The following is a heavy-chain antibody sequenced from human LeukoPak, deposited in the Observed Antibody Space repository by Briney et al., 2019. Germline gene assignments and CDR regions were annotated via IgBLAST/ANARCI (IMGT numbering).Heavy chain of an antibody. V-gene: IGHV3-7*01. CDR3: AIDLRSSGWGWFDP. Sequence: GGSLRLSYAASGFTFSSYWMSWVRQAPGKGLEWVANIKQDGSEKYYVDSVKGRFTISRDNAKNSLYLQMNSLRAEDTAVYYCAIDLRSSGWGWFDPWGQGTLVTVPS. J-gene: IGHJ5*02. CDR1: GFTFSSYW. CDR2: IKQDGSEK. D-gene: IGHD6-19*01.